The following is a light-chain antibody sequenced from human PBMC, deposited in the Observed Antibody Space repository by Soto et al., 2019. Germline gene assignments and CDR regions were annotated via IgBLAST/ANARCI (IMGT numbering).Light chain of an antibody. Sequence: EIVMTQSPATLSVSPGERATLSCRASQSINSNLAWHQQKPGQAPRLLIYAASRRATGIPDRFSGSGSGTDFTLTISRLEPEDFAVYYCQQYGSSPWTFGQGTKVDIK. J-gene: IGKJ1*01. V-gene: IGKV3-20*01. CDR3: QQYGSSPWT. CDR2: AAS. CDR1: QSINSN.